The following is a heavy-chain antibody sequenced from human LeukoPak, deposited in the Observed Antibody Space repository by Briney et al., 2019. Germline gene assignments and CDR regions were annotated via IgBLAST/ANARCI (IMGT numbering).Heavy chain of an antibody. J-gene: IGHJ2*01. D-gene: IGHD6-6*01. CDR3: ARDGAHSSSSGWYFDL. Sequence: ASVKVCCKASGYTFTSYGISWVRQAPGQGLEWMGWISAYNGNTNYAQKLQGRVTMTTDTSTSTAYMELRSLRSDDTAVYYCARDGAHSSSSGWYFDLWGRGTLVTVSS. V-gene: IGHV1-18*01. CDR1: GYTFTSYG. CDR2: ISAYNGNT.